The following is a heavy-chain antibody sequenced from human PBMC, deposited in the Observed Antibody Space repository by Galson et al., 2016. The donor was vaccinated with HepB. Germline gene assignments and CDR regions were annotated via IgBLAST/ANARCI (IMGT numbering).Heavy chain of an antibody. CDR1: GFTFSNYA. Sequence: SLRLSCAASGFTFSNYAMSWVRQAPGKGLEWVSGISGSGSSTYYPDSVKGRFTISRDNSKNLLYVHMNSLRAEDTAVYYCAKDRLQYFDWLFPDTFDIWGQGTLVTVSP. V-gene: IGHV3-23*01. J-gene: IGHJ3*02. CDR3: AKDRLQYFDWLFPDTFDI. D-gene: IGHD3-9*01. CDR2: ISGSGSST.